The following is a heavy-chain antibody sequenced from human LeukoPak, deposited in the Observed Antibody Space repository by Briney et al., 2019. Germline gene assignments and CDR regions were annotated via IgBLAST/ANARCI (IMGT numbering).Heavy chain of an antibody. CDR3: AKAADQYYYSYFYYMDV. J-gene: IGHJ6*03. D-gene: IGHD2/OR15-2a*01. V-gene: IGHV3-30*18. CDR2: ISYDGSSK. Sequence: GGSLRLSCAASGFTFSRYGMHWVRQAPGKGLEWVAVISYDGSSKDYADSVKGRFTISRDNSKNTLYLQMNSLTVEDTAVYYCAKAADQYYYSYFYYMDVWGKGTTVTVSS. CDR1: GFTFSRYG.